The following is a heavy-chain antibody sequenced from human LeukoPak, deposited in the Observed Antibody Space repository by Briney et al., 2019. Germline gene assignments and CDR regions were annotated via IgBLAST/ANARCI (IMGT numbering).Heavy chain of an antibody. D-gene: IGHD5-18*01. CDR3: ASSSGYTYGHFDY. CDR1: GGSISNYF. J-gene: IGHJ4*02. CDR2: ISYSGST. V-gene: IGHV4-59*01. Sequence: SETLSLTCTDPGGSISNYFWSWSRLPPGKGLECIGLISYSGSTNYNPSLKSRVTVSVDTSKNQFSLTLISVTAADTAVYYCASSSGYTYGHFDYWGQGTLVTVSS.